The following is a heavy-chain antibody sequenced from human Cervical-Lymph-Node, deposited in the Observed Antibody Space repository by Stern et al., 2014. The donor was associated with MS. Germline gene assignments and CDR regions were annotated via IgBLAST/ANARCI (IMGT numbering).Heavy chain of an antibody. V-gene: IGHV3-21*01. CDR3: ASGWKKFDY. CDR2: IITSRSYI. J-gene: IGHJ4*02. Sequence: EVQLVESGGDLFKPGGSLRLSCAASGFTFSSYSLNWVLQAPGKGLAWVSCIITSRSYIYYAVSLKARFTISSDKAMNSLYMYRHSLRAEDTAVYYCASGWKKFDYWGQGTLVTVS. D-gene: IGHD6-19*01. CDR1: GFTFSSYS.